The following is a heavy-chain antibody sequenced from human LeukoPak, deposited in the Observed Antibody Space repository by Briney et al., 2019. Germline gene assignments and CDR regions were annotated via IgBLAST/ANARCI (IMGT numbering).Heavy chain of an antibody. CDR3: AKVYLGYCSSTSCYKREDFDY. CDR1: GFTFSDYN. D-gene: IGHD2-2*01. V-gene: IGHV3-11*04. CDR2: ISRSGSTK. Sequence: GSLRLSCAASGFTFSDYNMRWIRPAPGKGLEWVSSISRSGSTKYYADSVKGRFTISRDNSKNTLYLQMNSLRAEDTAVYYCAKVYLGYCSSTSCYKREDFDYWGQGTLVTVSS. J-gene: IGHJ4*02.